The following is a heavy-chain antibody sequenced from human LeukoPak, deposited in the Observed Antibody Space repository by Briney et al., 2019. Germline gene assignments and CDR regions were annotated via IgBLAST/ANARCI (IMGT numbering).Heavy chain of an antibody. CDR1: GFTFSSYS. CDR2: ITASGTAM. Sequence: GSLRLSCAASGFTFSSYSMNWVRQAQGKGLEWVSNITASGTAMFYADSVKGRFTISRDNAKNSLYLQMNSLRDEDTAVYYCARGRCVRDWGQGTLVTVSS. V-gene: IGHV3-48*02. J-gene: IGHJ4*02. D-gene: IGHD5/OR15-5a*01. CDR3: ARGRCVRD.